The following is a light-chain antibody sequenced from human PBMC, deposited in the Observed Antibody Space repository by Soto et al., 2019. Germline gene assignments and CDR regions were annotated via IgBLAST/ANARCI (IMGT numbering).Light chain of an antibody. Sequence: DIQMTQSPSSLSASVGDRVTITCRASQSISNFLNWYQQIPGKAPKLLIYASSSLQSGVPARFSGSVSGTDFTLTISSLQPEDFATYYCQQSYSTPLTFGGGTKVEIK. CDR2: ASS. J-gene: IGKJ4*01. CDR3: QQSYSTPLT. V-gene: IGKV1-39*01. CDR1: QSISNF.